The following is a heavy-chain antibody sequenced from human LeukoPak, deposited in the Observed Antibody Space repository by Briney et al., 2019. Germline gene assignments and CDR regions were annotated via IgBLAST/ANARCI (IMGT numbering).Heavy chain of an antibody. CDR2: IYYSGST. CDR3: ARYRAAAKGSFDY. J-gene: IGHJ4*02. CDR1: GGSISSHY. D-gene: IGHD2-2*01. V-gene: IGHV4-59*08. Sequence: PSETLSLTCTVSGGSISSHYWSWIRQPPGKGLEWLGYIYYSGSTSYSPSLKSRVTISLDTSKNQFSLELSSVTAADTAVYYCARYRAAAKGSFDYWGQGTLVTVSS.